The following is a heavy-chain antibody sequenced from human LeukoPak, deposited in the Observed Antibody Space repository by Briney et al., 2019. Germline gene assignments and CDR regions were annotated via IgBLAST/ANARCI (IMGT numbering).Heavy chain of an antibody. Sequence: TPSETLSLTCAVYGGSFSGYYWSWIRQPPGKGLKWIGEINHSGSTNYHPSLKSRVTISVDTSKNQFSLKLSSVTAADTAVYYCARGGRGLGYCSGGSCYPGTIFDYWGQGTLVTVSS. J-gene: IGHJ4*02. CDR2: INHSGST. CDR1: GGSFSGYY. CDR3: ARGGRGLGYCSGGSCYPGTIFDY. V-gene: IGHV4-34*01. D-gene: IGHD2-15*01.